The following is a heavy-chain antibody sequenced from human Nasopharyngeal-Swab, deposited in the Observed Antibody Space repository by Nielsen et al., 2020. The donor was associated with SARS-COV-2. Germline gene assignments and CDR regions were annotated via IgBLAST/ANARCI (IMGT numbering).Heavy chain of an antibody. D-gene: IGHD2-15*01. CDR3: TTDQLVVVVAATEDY. J-gene: IGHJ4*02. Sequence: IRQPPGKGLEWVGRIKSKTDGGTTDYAAPVKGRFTISRDDSKNTLYLQMNSLKTEDTAVYYCTTDQLVVVVAATEDYWGQGTLVTVSS. CDR2: IKSKTDGGTT. V-gene: IGHV3-15*01.